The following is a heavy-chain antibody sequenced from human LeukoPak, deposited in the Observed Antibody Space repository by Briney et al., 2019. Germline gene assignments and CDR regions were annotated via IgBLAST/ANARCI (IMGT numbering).Heavy chain of an antibody. J-gene: IGHJ4*02. CDR1: GFTFSSHA. Sequence: GGSLRLSCVTSGFTFSSHAMNWVRQAPGKGLEWVSYISSSSSTIYYADSVKGRFTISRDNFKNTLYLQMNSLRAEDTAVYYCAKDPRVGWYLGLYYFDYWGQGTLVTVSS. CDR3: AKDPRVGWYLGLYYFDY. D-gene: IGHD6-19*01. CDR2: ISSSSSTI. V-gene: IGHV3-48*01.